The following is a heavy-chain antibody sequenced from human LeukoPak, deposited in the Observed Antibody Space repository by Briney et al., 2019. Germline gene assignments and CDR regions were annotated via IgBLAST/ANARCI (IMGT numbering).Heavy chain of an antibody. V-gene: IGHV3-9*01. CDR1: AFIFDDYA. D-gene: IGHD2/OR15-2a*01. J-gene: IGHJ6*03. CDR2: INWNSGRT. CDR3: ARVPSSIYYFYMDV. Sequence: GGSLRLSCAASAFIFDDYAMHWVRQAPGKGLEWVSGINWNSGRTVYADSLKGRFTISRDNADNSLYLQLNDLRAEDTAVYYCARVPSSIYYFYMDVWGKGTTVTVSS.